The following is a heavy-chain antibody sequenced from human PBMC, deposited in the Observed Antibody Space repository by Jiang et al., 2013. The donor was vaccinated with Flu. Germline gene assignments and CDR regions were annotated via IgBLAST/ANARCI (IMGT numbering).Heavy chain of an antibody. V-gene: IGHV3-9*01. Sequence: QLVESGGGLVQPGRSLRLSCAASGFTFDDYAMHWVRQAPGKGLEWVSGISWNSGSIGYADSVKGRFTISRDNAKNSLYLQMNSLRAEDTALYYCAAGSSGYDGWFDPWGQGTLVTVSS. J-gene: IGHJ5*02. CDR3: AAGSSGYDGWFDP. CDR2: ISWNSGSI. CDR1: GFTFDDYA. D-gene: IGHD3-22*01.